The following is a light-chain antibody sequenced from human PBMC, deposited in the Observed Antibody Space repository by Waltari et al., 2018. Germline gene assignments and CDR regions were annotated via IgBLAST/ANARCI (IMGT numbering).Light chain of an antibody. V-gene: IGLV3-19*01. CDR1: SLRDYY. Sequence: SSELTPDPAVSVALGQTDRITCQGDSLRDYYANWYRQKPGQAPLLLMYGKNNRPSGIRDRFPGSYSRDTGSVTQPGAQAEDEADYYCNSRDSRCNPFVFGPATKVTVL. CDR2: GKN. J-gene: IGLJ1*01. CDR3: NSRDSRCNPFV.